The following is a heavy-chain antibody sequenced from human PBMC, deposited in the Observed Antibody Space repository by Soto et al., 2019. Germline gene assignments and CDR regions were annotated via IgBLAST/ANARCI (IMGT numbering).Heavy chain of an antibody. Sequence: PSATLSLTCTVSGGSISSGDYYWSWIRQHPGKGLEWIGYIYYSGSTYYNPSLKSRVTISVDTSKNHFSLKLSSVTAADTAVYYCARYCSSTSCSYYYYYVMDVWGQGTTVTVSS. CDR3: ARYCSSTSCSYYYYYVMDV. CDR2: IYYSGST. CDR1: GGSISSGDYY. J-gene: IGHJ6*02. V-gene: IGHV4-31*03. D-gene: IGHD2-2*01.